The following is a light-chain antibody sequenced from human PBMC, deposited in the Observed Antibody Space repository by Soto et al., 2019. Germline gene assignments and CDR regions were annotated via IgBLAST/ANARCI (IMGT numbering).Light chain of an antibody. CDR3: QHYNNWPQIT. Sequence: EIVMTQSPATLSVSPGAGAPLSCRARQSVGINLAWYPQKPGQAPRVVVYGASTRATGIPARFSGSGSGTEFTLTISSLQSEDFAVYYCQHYNNWPQITFGQGTRLEIK. V-gene: IGKV3-15*01. CDR1: QSVGIN. CDR2: GAS. J-gene: IGKJ5*01.